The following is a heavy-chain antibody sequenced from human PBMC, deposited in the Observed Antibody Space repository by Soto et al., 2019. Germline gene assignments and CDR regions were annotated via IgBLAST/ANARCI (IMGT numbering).Heavy chain of an antibody. D-gene: IGHD2-21*02. J-gene: IGHJ2*01. Sequence: EEQLVESGGGLVKPGGSLRASCAASGFTLSSYSMNWVRQAPGKGLEWVACISSSSKYIYYADSVKGRVTISRDNAKNSLSLQMSSLRAEDTAIYYCARDRIGDHWYFDLWGRGTLVTVSP. CDR2: ISSSSKYI. V-gene: IGHV3-21*01. CDR1: GFTLSSYS. CDR3: ARDRIGDHWYFDL.